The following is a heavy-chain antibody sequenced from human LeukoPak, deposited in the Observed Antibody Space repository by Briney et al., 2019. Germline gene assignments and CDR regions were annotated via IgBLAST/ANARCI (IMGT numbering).Heavy chain of an antibody. D-gene: IGHD2-2*01. J-gene: IGHJ4*02. Sequence: ASVKVSCKASGYTFTSYGISWVRQAPGQGLEWMGWISAYNGNTNYARKLQGRVTMTTDTSTSTAYMELRSLRSDDTAVYYCARDLPLVVPAAMGAPEGFDYWGQGTLVTVSS. CDR1: GYTFTSYG. V-gene: IGHV1-18*01. CDR2: ISAYNGNT. CDR3: ARDLPLVVPAAMGAPEGFDY.